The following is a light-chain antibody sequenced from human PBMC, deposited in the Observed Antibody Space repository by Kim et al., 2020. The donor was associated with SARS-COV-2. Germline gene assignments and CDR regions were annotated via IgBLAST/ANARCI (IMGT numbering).Light chain of an antibody. V-gene: IGLV3-1*01. J-gene: IGLJ1*01. CDR1: KLGDKY. Sequence: SVSPGQTASITCSGDKLGDKYAYWYQQKPGQSPVVVIFRDNRRPSGIPERFSGSNSGNTATLTISGTQAMDEADYYCQAWDSSIYVFGTGTKVTVL. CDR3: QAWDSSIYV. CDR2: RDN.